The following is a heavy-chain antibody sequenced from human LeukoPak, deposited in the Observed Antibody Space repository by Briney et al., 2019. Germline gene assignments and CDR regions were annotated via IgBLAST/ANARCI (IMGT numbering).Heavy chain of an antibody. V-gene: IGHV3-30*01. CDR3: ARVGIVGATTRGWFDP. CDR2: ISYDGSNK. J-gene: IGHJ5*02. D-gene: IGHD1-26*01. Sequence: GSLRLSRAASGITLSNYAMHWVRPAPGQGPEWVAVISYDGSNKYYADSVKGRFTISRDNSKNTLYLQMNSLRAEDTAVYYCARVGIVGATTRGWFDPWGQGTLVTVSS. CDR1: GITLSNYA.